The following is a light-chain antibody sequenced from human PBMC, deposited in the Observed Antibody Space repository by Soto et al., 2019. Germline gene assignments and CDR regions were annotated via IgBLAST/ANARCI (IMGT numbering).Light chain of an antibody. J-gene: IGKJ5*01. V-gene: IGKV3-15*01. CDR3: QPYDNWPPIT. CDR2: GVS. Sequence: EIVMSQSPATLSVSPWERATLSCRASQSVSSNLAWYQQKPGQAPRLLIYGVSIRATGIPARFSGSGSGTEFSLTISSLQSEDFAVYYCQPYDNWPPITFGQGTRLEIK. CDR1: QSVSSN.